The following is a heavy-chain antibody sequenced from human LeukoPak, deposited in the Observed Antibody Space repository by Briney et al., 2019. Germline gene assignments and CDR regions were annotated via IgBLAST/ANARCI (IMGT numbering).Heavy chain of an antibody. CDR2: INPNSGDT. CDR3: VRELYGSGTYGVDY. Sequence: ASVKVSCKASGYTFTGYHMHWVRQAPGQGLEWMGCINPNSGDTNYAQRFQGRVTMTRDTSITTAYMELSSLRSDDTAVYYCVRELYGSGTYGVDYWGQGTLVTVSS. V-gene: IGHV1-2*02. CDR1: GYTFTGYH. D-gene: IGHD3-10*01. J-gene: IGHJ4*02.